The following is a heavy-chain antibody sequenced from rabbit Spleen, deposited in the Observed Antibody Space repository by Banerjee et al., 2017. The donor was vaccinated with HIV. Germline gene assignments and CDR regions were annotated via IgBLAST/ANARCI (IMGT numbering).Heavy chain of an antibody. CDR3: ARETSSGWGVVSYYFNL. CDR1: GFSFSSVHW. CDR2: IYSGSSGDT. D-gene: IGHD4-1*01. Sequence: QSLEESGGDLVKPGASLTLTCTASGFSFSSVHWIYWVRQAPGKGLEWIACIYSGSSGDTYYASWAKGRFTISKTSSTTVTLQMTSLTAADTATYFCARETSSGWGVVSYYFNLWGQGTLVTVS. J-gene: IGHJ4*01. V-gene: IGHV1S40*01.